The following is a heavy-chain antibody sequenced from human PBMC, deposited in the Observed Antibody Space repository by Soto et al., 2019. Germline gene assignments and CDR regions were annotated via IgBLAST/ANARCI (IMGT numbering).Heavy chain of an antibody. Sequence: SETLSLTCTVSGGSISSGGYSWSWIRQSPGRGLEWIGYIYHSGSTSFNPSLKSRVTLSVDVSKNQFSLQLSSVTAADTAVYYCARGDTSAVIWFDPWGQGTLVTVSS. CDR1: GGSISSGGYS. J-gene: IGHJ5*02. CDR3: ARGDTSAVIWFDP. D-gene: IGHD3-22*01. CDR2: IYHSGST. V-gene: IGHV4-30-2*06.